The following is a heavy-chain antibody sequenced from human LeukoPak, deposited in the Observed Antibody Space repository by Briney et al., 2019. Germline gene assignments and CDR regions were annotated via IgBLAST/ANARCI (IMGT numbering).Heavy chain of an antibody. J-gene: IGHJ3*02. CDR1: GYTFTDYY. V-gene: IGHV1-2*06. Sequence: ASVKVSCKASGYTFTDYYMHWVRQAPGQGLEWMGRINPNSGGTNSAQKFQGRVTMTRDTSISTAYMELSSLRSEDTAVYYCASPRALYCSSTSCQTANGAFDIWGQGTMVTVSS. D-gene: IGHD2-2*01. CDR2: INPNSGGT. CDR3: ASPRALYCSSTSCQTANGAFDI.